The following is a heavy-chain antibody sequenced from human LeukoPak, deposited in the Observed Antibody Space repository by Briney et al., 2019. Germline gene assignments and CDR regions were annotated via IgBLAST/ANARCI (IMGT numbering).Heavy chain of an antibody. V-gene: IGHV4-39*01. CDR2: IYYSGST. CDR3: ARHAAVPAYFDY. CDR1: GGSISSSSYY. Sequence: PSETLSLTCTVSGGSISSSSYYWGWIRQPPGEGLEWIGSIYYSGSTYYNPSLKSRVTISVDTSKNQFSVKLSSVTAADTAVYYCARHAAVPAYFDYWGQGTLVTVSS. D-gene: IGHD2-2*01. J-gene: IGHJ4*02.